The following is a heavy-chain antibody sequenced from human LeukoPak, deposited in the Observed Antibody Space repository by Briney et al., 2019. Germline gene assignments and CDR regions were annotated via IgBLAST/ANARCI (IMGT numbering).Heavy chain of an antibody. D-gene: IGHD1-26*01. V-gene: IGHV3-23*01. CDR2: ISGSGGST. J-gene: IGHJ4*02. CDR1: GFTFRSFA. CDR3: ARWGLGPSFDS. Sequence: GGSLRLSCAASGFTFRSFAMSWVRQAPGKGLQWVSAISGSGGSTYYADSVKGRFTISRDNAKNSLYLQMNSLRAEDTAVYYCARWGLGPSFDSWGQGTLVTVSS.